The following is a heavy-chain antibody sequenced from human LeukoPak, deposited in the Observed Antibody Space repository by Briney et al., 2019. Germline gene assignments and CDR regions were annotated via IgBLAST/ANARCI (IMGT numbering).Heavy chain of an antibody. CDR2: IKEDGSEK. D-gene: IGHD4-23*01. CDR3: ARETNDYGGNSPYYFDY. V-gene: IGHV3-7*01. J-gene: IGHJ4*02. CDR1: GFPFNSYW. Sequence: GGSLRLSCAASGFPFNSYWMTWVRQAPGKGLEWVANIKEDGSEKYYVDSVKGRFTISRDNAKNSLILQMNSLRAEDTAVYYCARETNDYGGNSPYYFDYWGQGALVTVSS.